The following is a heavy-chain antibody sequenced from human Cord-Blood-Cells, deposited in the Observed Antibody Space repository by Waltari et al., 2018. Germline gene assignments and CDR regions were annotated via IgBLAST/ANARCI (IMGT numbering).Heavy chain of an antibody. CDR1: GGSISSSSYY. Sequence: QLQLQESGPGLVKPSETLSLTCTVSGGSISSSSYYWGWIRQPPGKGLEWIGSIYYSGSTYYNPSRKSRVTISVDTSKNQFSLKLSSVTAADTAVYYCASYDSSGLYFDYWGQGTLVTVSS. J-gene: IGHJ4*02. CDR2: IYYSGST. D-gene: IGHD3-22*01. CDR3: ASYDSSGLYFDY. V-gene: IGHV4-39*07.